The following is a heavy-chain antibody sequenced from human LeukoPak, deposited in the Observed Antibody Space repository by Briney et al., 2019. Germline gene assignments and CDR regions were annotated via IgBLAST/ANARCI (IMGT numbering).Heavy chain of an antibody. V-gene: IGHV1-2*02. Sequence: ASVKVSCKASGYTFTGYYMHWVRQAPGQGLEWMGWINPNSGGTNYAQKFQGRVTMTRDTSISTAYMELSRLRSDDTAVYYCARGFSPRIRGYSYGHDDNWFDPWGQGTLVTVSS. CDR2: INPNSGGT. J-gene: IGHJ5*02. CDR3: ARGFSPRIRGYSYGHDDNWFDP. CDR1: GYTFTGYY. D-gene: IGHD5-18*01.